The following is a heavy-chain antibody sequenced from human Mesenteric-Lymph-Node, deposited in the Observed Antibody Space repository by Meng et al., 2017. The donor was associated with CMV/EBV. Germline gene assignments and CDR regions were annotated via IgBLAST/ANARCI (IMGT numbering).Heavy chain of an antibody. CDR1: GFTFRSYS. V-gene: IGHV3-30*04. CDR3: ARDLPHNWLDP. J-gene: IGHJ5*02. Sequence: GGSLRLSCAVSGFTFRSYSIHWVRQAPGKGLEWVALISYDGTEKYYADSVKGRFTISRDNTKNSLYLQMSSLRAEDTAVYYCARDLPHNWLDPWGQGTLVTVSS. CDR2: ISYDGTEK.